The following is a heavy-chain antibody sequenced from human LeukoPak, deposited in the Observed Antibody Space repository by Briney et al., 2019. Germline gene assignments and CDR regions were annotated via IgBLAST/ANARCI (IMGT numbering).Heavy chain of an antibody. CDR3: ARDYYGSGSSDY. CDR1: GFTFSSYA. J-gene: IGHJ4*02. CDR2: ISYDGSNK. Sequence: GRSLRLSCAASGFTFSSYAMHWVRQAPGKGLEWVAAISYDGSNKYYADSVKGRFTISRDNSKNTLYLQMNSLRAEDTAVYYCARDYYGSGSSDYWGQGTLVTVSS. D-gene: IGHD3-10*01. V-gene: IGHV3-30*04.